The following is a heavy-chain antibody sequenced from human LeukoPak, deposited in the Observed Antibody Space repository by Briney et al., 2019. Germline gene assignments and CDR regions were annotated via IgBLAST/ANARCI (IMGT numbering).Heavy chain of an antibody. Sequence: SETLSLTCTVSGGSISTYYWSWIRQPPGKGLEWIGYISYTVTSNYNPSLKSRVTISVDTSKNQFSLKLSSVTPADTAVYYCARVGDWNDLVYWGQGTLVTVSS. J-gene: IGHJ4*02. CDR3: ARVGDWNDLVY. CDR2: ISYTVTS. D-gene: IGHD1-1*01. V-gene: IGHV4-59*01. CDR1: GGSISTYY.